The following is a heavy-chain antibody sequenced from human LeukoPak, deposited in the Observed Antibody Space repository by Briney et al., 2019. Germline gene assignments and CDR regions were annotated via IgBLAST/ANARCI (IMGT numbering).Heavy chain of an antibody. Sequence: GASVKVSCKASGYTFTSYDINWVRQATGQGLEWMGWMNPNSGNTGYAQKFQGRVTMTRNTSISTAYMELSSLRSEDTAVYYCARGSPPNYYGSGSYLLGFGPWGQGTLVTVSS. CDR2: MNPNSGNT. V-gene: IGHV1-8*01. CDR3: ARGSPPNYYGSGSYLLGFGP. D-gene: IGHD3-10*01. J-gene: IGHJ5*02. CDR1: GYTFTSYD.